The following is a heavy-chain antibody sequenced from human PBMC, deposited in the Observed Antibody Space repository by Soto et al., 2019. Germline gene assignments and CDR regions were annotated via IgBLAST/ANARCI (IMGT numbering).Heavy chain of an antibody. J-gene: IGHJ5*02. V-gene: IGHV3-23*01. Sequence: GSLRLSCAASGFTFSNYAMAWVRQAPGKGLEWVSSISGRGDRTYYADSVKGRFTISRDNSKNTLSLQMNRLRAEDTALYYCARGPYTDSSEWFDPWGQGTLVTVSS. D-gene: IGHD2-2*02. CDR3: ARGPYTDSSEWFDP. CDR2: ISGRGDRT. CDR1: GFTFSNYA.